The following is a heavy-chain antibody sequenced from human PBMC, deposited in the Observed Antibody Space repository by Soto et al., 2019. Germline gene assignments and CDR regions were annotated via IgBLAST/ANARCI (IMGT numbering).Heavy chain of an antibody. Sequence: EVQLVESGGGLVQPGGSLRLSCAPSGFADTNDYMTWVRQAPGKGLEWVSLIYRGGSTYYADFVKGRFTISRDNSENTLFLQMNSLRVDDTAVYYCARSSSRAYFERWGQGTLVTVSS. D-gene: IGHD3-9*01. CDR1: GFADTNDY. V-gene: IGHV3-66*01. J-gene: IGHJ4*02. CDR3: ARSSSRAYFER. CDR2: IYRGGST.